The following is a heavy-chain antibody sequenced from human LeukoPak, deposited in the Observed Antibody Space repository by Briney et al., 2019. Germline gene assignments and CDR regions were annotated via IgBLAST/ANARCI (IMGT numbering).Heavy chain of an antibody. CDR3: ARRDIAAAGTFDP. Sequence: GSLRLFCAASGFTLSSYWMHWVRPAPGKGLVWVSRINSDGSSTSYADSVKGRFTISRDNAKNTLYLQMNSLRAEDTAVYYCARRDIAAAGTFDPWGQGTLVTVSS. D-gene: IGHD6-13*01. V-gene: IGHV3-74*01. CDR1: GFTLSSYW. CDR2: INSDGSST. J-gene: IGHJ5*02.